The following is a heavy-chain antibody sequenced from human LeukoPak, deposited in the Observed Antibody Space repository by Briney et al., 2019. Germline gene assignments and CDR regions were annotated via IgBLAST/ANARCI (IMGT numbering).Heavy chain of an antibody. CDR1: GGTFSSYA. CDR3: ARDNARDHSNPRNVGYYYYYMDV. CDR2: IIPIFGTA. V-gene: IGHV1-69*05. Sequence: VASVKVSCKASGGTFSSYAISWVRQAPGQGLEWMGGIIPIFGTANYAQKFQGRVTITTDESTSTAYMELSSLRSEDTAVYYCARDNARDHSNPRNVGYYYYYMDVWGKGTTVTVSS. D-gene: IGHD6-13*01. J-gene: IGHJ6*03.